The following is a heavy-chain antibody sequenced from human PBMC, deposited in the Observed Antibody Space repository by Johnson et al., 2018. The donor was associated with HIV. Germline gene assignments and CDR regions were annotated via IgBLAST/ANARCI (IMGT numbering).Heavy chain of an antibody. J-gene: IGHJ3*02. CDR2: IYSGGST. V-gene: IGHV3-66*03. D-gene: IGHD6-19*01. CDR1: EFIVSANY. CDR3: TYSSDWSPGAFDI. Sequence: VQLVESGGGLIQPGGSVRLSCAVSEFIVSANYMSWVRQGPGKGLEWVSVIYSGGSTYYADAVKGRLTISRDNSKNTLYLQMNSLRAEDTAVYYCTYSSDWSPGAFDIWGQGTMVTVSS.